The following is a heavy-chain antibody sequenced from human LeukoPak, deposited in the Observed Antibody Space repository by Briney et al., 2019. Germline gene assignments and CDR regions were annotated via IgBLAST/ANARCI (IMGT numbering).Heavy chain of an antibody. D-gene: IGHD3-22*01. CDR2: IYYSGST. J-gene: IGHJ4*02. CDR1: GGSISSYY. V-gene: IGHV4-59*01. Sequence: SETLSLTCTVSGGSISSYYWSWIRQPPGKGLEWIGYIYYSGSTNYNPSLKSRVTISVDTSKNQFSLKLSSVTAADTAVYYCARGMDYDSSGYYFSFDYWGQGTLVTVSS. CDR3: ARGMDYDSSGYYFSFDY.